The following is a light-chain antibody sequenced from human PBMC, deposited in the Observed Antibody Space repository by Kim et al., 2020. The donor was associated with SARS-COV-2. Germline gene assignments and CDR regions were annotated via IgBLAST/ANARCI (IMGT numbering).Light chain of an antibody. J-gene: IGLJ3*02. CDR3: CSYAGSYSWV. CDR2: DVY. CDR1: SSDIGGYNY. V-gene: IGLV2-11*03. Sequence: GQSVTISCTGASSDIGGYNYVSWYQQHPGEAPKLIIYDVYKRPSGVPDRFSGSKSGNTASLTISGLQAEDEAAYHCCSYAGSYSWVFGGGTQLTVL.